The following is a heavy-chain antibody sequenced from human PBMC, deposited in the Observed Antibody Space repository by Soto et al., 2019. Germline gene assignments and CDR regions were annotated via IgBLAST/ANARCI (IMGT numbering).Heavy chain of an antibody. Sequence: QGQLVQSGPEVKKPGASVKVSCKASGYTFSRYGISWVRQAPGQGLERMGWVSGYNGETTYAQKVQGRVTMTIDTSTYTAYMELRSLTSEDTAIYYCAKHGQPTYYFYAMDVWGQGTTVTVSS. CDR1: GYTFSRYG. J-gene: IGHJ6*02. V-gene: IGHV1-18*01. CDR2: VSGYNGET. CDR3: AKHGQPTYYFYAMDV.